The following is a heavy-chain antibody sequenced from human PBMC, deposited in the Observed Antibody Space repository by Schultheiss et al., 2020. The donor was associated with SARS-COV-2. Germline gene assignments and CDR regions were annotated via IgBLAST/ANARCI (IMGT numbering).Heavy chain of an antibody. D-gene: IGHD3-9*01. Sequence: GGSLRLSCEASGFTVSSYSMNWVRQAPGKGLEWVSSISSSSSYIYYADSVKGRFTNSRDNAKNSLYLQMNSLRAEDTAVYYCARDSRVLRYFDWPNKGYFDYWGQGALVTVSS. V-gene: IGHV3-21*01. J-gene: IGHJ4*02. CDR1: GFTVSSYS. CDR2: ISSSSSYI. CDR3: ARDSRVLRYFDWPNKGYFDY.